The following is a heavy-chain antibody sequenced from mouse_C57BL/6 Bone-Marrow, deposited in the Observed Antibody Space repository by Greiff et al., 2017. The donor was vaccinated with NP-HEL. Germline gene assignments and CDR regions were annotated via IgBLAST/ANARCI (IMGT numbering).Heavy chain of an antibody. J-gene: IGHJ1*03. CDR3: ARWGVTTVVERYFDD. CDR1: GYTFTSYG. Sequence: QVQLQQSGAELARPGASVKLSCKASGYTFTSYGISWVKQRTGQGLEWIGEIYPRSGNTYYNEKFKGKATLTADKSSSTAYMELRSLTSEDSAVYFCARWGVTTVVERYFDDWGTGTTVTVSS. D-gene: IGHD1-1*01. V-gene: IGHV1-81*01. CDR2: IYPRSGNT.